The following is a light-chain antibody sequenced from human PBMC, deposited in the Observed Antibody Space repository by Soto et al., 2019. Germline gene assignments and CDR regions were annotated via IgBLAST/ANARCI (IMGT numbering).Light chain of an antibody. J-gene: IGKJ3*01. CDR1: HDITND. CDR2: DAS. Sequence: DIQMTQSPSSLSASVGDRVTITCQASHDITNDLDWYQQKPGKAPKLLIYDASNLATGVPSRFSASGSGTDFTFTISSLQPEDIATYYCQQSANLPYSFGPGTKVDIK. CDR3: QQSANLPYS. V-gene: IGKV1-33*01.